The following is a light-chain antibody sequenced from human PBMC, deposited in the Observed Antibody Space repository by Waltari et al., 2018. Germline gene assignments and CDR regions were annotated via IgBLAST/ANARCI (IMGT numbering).Light chain of an antibody. J-gene: IGLJ2*01. V-gene: IGLV2-23*01. CDR2: EGS. CDR1: SSDFGSYNL. CDR3: CSYAGSHVV. Sequence: QSALTQPASVSGSPGQSITISCTGPSSDFGSYNLVSWYQQHPGKAPKLMIYEGSKRPSGVSNRFSGSKSGNTASLTISGLQAEDEADYYCCSYAGSHVVFGGGTKLTVL.